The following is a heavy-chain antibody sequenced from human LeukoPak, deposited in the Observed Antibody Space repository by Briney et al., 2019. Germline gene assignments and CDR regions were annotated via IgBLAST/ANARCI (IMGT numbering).Heavy chain of an antibody. CDR1: GFTFSSYW. J-gene: IGHJ4*02. CDR2: IDTDGSFT. CDR3: AKLVSVAGRSPHFDY. V-gene: IGHV3-74*01. Sequence: GGSLRLSCAASGFTFSSYWMHWVRQAPGKGLVWVSRIDTDGSFTSYADSVRGRFTISRDNSKNTLYLQMNSLRAEDTAVYYCAKLVSVAGRSPHFDYWGQGTLVTVSS. D-gene: IGHD6-19*01.